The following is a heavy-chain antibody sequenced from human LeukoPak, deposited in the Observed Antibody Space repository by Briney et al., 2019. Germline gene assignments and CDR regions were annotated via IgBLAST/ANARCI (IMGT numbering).Heavy chain of an antibody. D-gene: IGHD6-13*01. V-gene: IGHV4-59*01. J-gene: IGHJ4*02. CDR2: IYNAGST. CDR3: AGDRYSSIWSYY. Sequence: PSETLSLTCTVSGGSISSYYWSWIRQPPGKGLEWIGDIYNAGSTNYSPSLRSRGAISVDTTKNLVSLKLTSLTAADTAVYYCAGDRYSSIWSYYWGQGTLVTVSS. CDR1: GGSISSYY.